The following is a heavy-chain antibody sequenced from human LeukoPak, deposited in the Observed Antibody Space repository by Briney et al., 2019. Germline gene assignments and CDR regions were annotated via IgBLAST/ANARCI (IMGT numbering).Heavy chain of an antibody. Sequence: SVKVSCKASGYTFTSYDISWVRQAPGQGLEWMGRIIPILGIANYAQKFQGRVTITADKSTSTAYMELSSLRSEDTAVYYCARGWSGSGWYDDYWGQGTLVTVSS. CDR1: GYTFTSYD. J-gene: IGHJ4*02. CDR2: IIPILGIA. V-gene: IGHV1-69*04. CDR3: ARGWSGSGWYDDY. D-gene: IGHD6-19*01.